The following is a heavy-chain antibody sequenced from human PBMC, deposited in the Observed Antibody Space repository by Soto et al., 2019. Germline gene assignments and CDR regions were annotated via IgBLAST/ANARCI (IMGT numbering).Heavy chain of an antibody. CDR1: VFTFSSYA. D-gene: IGHD6-19*01. CDR3: ARDPVRIGYSSGWLGD. J-gene: IGHJ4*02. Sequence: QVQLVESGGGVVQPGRSLRLSCAASVFTFSSYAMHWVRQAPGKGLEWVAVISYDGSNKYYADSVKGRFTISRDNSKNTLYLQMNSLRAEDTAVDYCARDPVRIGYSSGWLGDWGQGTLVTVSS. CDR2: ISYDGSNK. V-gene: IGHV3-30-3*01.